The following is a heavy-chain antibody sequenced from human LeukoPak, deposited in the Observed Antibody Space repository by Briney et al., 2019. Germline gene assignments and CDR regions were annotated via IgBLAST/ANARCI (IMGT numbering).Heavy chain of an antibody. Sequence: SETLSLTCTVSGGSISSYYWSWIRQPPGKGLEWIGEINHSGSTNYNPSLKSRVTISVDTSKNQFSLKLSSVTAADTAVYYCARMGYEYSSSFLSYWGQGTLVTVSS. CDR1: GGSISSYY. CDR3: ARMGYEYSSSFLSY. J-gene: IGHJ4*02. V-gene: IGHV4-34*01. D-gene: IGHD6-6*01. CDR2: INHSGST.